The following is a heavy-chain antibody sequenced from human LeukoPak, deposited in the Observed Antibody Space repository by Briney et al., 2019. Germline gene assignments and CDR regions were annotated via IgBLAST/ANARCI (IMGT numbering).Heavy chain of an antibody. CDR3: ARPILSIAAAVFYGMDV. V-gene: IGHV3-21*01. J-gene: IGHJ6*02. CDR2: ISSSSSYI. D-gene: IGHD6-13*01. Sequence: GGSLRLSCAASGFTFSSYSMNWVRQAPGKGLEWVSSISSSSSYIYYADSVKGRFTISRDNAKNSLYLQMNSLRAEDTAVYYCARPILSIAAAVFYGMDVWGQGTTVTVSS. CDR1: GFTFSSYS.